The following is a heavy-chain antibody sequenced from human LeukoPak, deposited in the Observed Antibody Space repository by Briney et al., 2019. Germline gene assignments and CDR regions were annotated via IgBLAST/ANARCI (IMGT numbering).Heavy chain of an antibody. V-gene: IGHV3-21*01. CDR1: GFTFSSYS. CDR3: AGGGGDIVVVPAASDY. D-gene: IGHD2-2*01. CDR2: ISSSSSYI. J-gene: IGHJ4*02. Sequence: GGSLRLSCAASGFTFSSYSMNWVRQAPGKGLEWVSSISSSSSYIYYADSVKGRFTISRDNAKNSLYLQMNSLRAEDTAVYYCAGGGGDIVVVPAASDYWGQGTLVTVSS.